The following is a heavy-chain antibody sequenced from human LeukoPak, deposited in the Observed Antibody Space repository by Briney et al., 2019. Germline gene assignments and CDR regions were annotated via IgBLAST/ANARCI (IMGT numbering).Heavy chain of an antibody. CDR2: INHSGST. CDR3: ARGLHDYGDYVTYYGMDV. CDR1: GGSFSHYY. D-gene: IGHD4-17*01. V-gene: IGHV4-34*01. J-gene: IGHJ6*02. Sequence: SESLSLTCAVYGGSFSHYYWSWIRQPPGKGLEWIGEINHSGSTNYNPSLKSRVTISVDTSKNQFSLRLSSLTAADTAVYYCARGLHDYGDYVTYYGMDVWGQGTTVTVSS.